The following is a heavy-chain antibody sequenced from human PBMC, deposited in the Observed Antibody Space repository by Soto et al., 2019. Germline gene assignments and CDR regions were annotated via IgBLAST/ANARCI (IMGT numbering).Heavy chain of an antibody. Sequence: SETLSLTCTVSGGSISSGGYYWSWIRQHPGKGLEWIGYIYYSGSTYYNPSLKSRVTISVDTSKNQFSLKLSSVTAADTAVYYCARGFTLYPNNWFDPWGQGTLVTVSS. V-gene: IGHV4-31*03. CDR1: GGSISSGGYY. D-gene: IGHD3-16*01. J-gene: IGHJ5*02. CDR2: IYYSGST. CDR3: ARGFTLYPNNWFDP.